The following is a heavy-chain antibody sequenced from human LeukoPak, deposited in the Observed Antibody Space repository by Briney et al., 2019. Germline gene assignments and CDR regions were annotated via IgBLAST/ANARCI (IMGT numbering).Heavy chain of an antibody. CDR2: MYYSGST. V-gene: IGHV4-39*01. CDR1: GGSISSSSYY. Sequence: ETLSLPCTVSGGSISSSSYYGGGIRQHGGEGLGWIGSMYYSGSTYYTPSLKSRITISVDTSKNHFSLKLSSVTAADTAVYYCARQVLWFVELTPIFDYWGQGTLVTVSS. CDR3: ARQVLWFVELTPIFDY. D-gene: IGHD3-10*01. J-gene: IGHJ4*02.